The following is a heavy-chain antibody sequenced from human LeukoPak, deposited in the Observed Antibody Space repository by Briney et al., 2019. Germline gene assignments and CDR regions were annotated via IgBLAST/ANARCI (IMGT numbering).Heavy chain of an antibody. CDR3: ARTGRGYSSVPFDY. CDR2: INPSGGST. CDR1: GYTFTSYY. J-gene: IGHJ4*02. V-gene: IGHV1-46*01. Sequence: ASVKVSCKASGYTFTSYYMHWVRQAPGQGLEWMGIINPSGGSTSYAQKFQGRVTITADESTSTAYMELSSLRSEDTAVYYCARTGRGYSSVPFDYWGQGTLVTVSS. D-gene: IGHD6-19*01.